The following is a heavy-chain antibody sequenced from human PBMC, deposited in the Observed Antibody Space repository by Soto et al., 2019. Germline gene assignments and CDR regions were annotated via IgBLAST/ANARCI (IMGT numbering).Heavy chain of an antibody. Sequence: PSETLSLTCTVSGGSISSSSYYWGWIRQPPGKGLEWIGSIYYSGSTYYNPSLKSRVTISVDTSKNQFSLKLSSVTAADTAVYYCASSGNSLVLRFLEWLDPATYGMDVWGQGTTVTVSS. J-gene: IGHJ6*02. CDR1: GGSISSSSYY. CDR3: ASSGNSLVLRFLEWLDPATYGMDV. CDR2: IYYSGST. D-gene: IGHD3-3*01. V-gene: IGHV4-39*01.